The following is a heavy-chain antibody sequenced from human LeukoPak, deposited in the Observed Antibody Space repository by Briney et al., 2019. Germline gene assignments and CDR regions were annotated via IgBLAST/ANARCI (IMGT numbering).Heavy chain of an antibody. CDR3: VRARLIRLENFFDY. D-gene: IGHD2-21*02. V-gene: IGHV3-48*03. CDR2: TSRGGSDI. CDR1: GFTFSNHE. Sequence: GGSLRLSCATSGFTFSNHEMNWVRQAPGKGLEWVAYTSRGGSDISYADSVKGRFTISTDNANSSLYLQMNSLRAKDTAVYFCVRARLIRLENFFDYWGQGTLVTVSS. J-gene: IGHJ4*02.